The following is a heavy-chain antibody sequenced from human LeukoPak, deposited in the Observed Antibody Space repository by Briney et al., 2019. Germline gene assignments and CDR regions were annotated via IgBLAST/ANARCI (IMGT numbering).Heavy chain of an antibody. CDR2: FKTKYHQV. Sequence: GGSLRLSCVASGFTFSDYAMNWVRQAPGKGLEWVSTFKTKYHQVYYADSVKGRFTISRDNSKNMLYLQMNSLRAEDTAVYYCAKWKYSNSGIDDYWGQGTLVTVSS. CDR3: AKWKYSNSGIDDY. V-gene: IGHV3-23*05. CDR1: GFTFSDYA. J-gene: IGHJ4*02. D-gene: IGHD6-6*01.